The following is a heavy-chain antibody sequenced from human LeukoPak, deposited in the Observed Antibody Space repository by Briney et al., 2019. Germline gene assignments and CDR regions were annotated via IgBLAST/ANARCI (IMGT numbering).Heavy chain of an antibody. J-gene: IGHJ5*02. V-gene: IGHV4-34*01. CDR3: ARLWSGLFDP. CDR1: GGSFSGYY. D-gene: IGHD3-10*01. CDR2: INHSGST. Sequence: SETLSLTCAVYGGSFSGYYWSWIRQPPGKGLEWIGEINHSGSTNYDPSLKSRVTISVDTSKNQFSLKLSSVTAADTAVYYCARLWSGLFDPWGQGTLVTVSS.